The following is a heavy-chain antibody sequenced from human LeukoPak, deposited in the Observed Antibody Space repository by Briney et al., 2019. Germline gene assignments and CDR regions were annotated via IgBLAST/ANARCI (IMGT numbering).Heavy chain of an antibody. J-gene: IGHJ2*01. D-gene: IGHD4-17*01. Sequence: SGGREAPGRGRGWIGEIYHSGSTNYNPSLKSRVTISVDKSKNQFSLRLSSVTAADTAVYYCARAVTFYWYFDLWGRGTLVTVSS. CDR2: IYHSGST. V-gene: IGHV4/OR15-8*01. CDR3: ARAVTFYWYFDL.